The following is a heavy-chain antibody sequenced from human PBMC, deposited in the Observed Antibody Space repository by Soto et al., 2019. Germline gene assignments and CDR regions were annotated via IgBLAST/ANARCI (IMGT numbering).Heavy chain of an antibody. J-gene: IGHJ4*02. D-gene: IGHD1-1*01. CDR2: MNPNSGNT. CDR1: GYSFTNYY. V-gene: IGHV1-8*02. CDR3: ATTGRLRWLQYDC. Sequence: ASVKVSCKASGYSFTNYYMHWVRQARGQGLEWMGWMNPNSGNTGYAQKFQGRLTMTRNTSISTAYMELSSLRSEDTAVYYCATTGRLRWLQYDCWGQG.